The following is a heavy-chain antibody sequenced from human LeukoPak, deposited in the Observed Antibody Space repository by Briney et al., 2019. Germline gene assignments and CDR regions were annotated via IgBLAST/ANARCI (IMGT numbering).Heavy chain of an antibody. CDR1: GFTFSSYA. D-gene: IGHD1-26*01. CDR3: AKDSPVATR. J-gene: IGHJ4*02. CDR2: ISSNGGST. Sequence: PGGSLRLSCAASGFTFSSYAMHWVRQAPGKGLEYVSAISSNGGSTYYANSVKGRFTISRDNSKNTLYLQMGSLRAEDTAVYYCAKDSPVATRWGQGTLVTVSS. V-gene: IGHV3-64*01.